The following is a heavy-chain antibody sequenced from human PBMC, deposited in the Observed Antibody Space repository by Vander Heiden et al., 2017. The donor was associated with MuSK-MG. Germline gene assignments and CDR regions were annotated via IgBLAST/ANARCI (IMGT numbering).Heavy chain of an antibody. Sequence: QLQLLQSGAEVKKPGSSVKVSCKASGGTFSTYPIRWVRQAPGQGLEWMGGIIPMYGTANYAQKFQGRVTITADESTTTVYMEVSSLRSDDTAVYYCARDQNRDRGFLGYMDVWGRGTTVTVSS. CDR1: GGTFSTYP. D-gene: IGHD3-22*01. V-gene: IGHV1-69*01. CDR2: IIPMYGTA. J-gene: IGHJ6*03. CDR3: ARDQNRDRGFLGYMDV.